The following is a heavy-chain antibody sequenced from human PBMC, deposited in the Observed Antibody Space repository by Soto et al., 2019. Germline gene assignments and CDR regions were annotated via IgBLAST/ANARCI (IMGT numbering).Heavy chain of an antibody. CDR2: INANNGKP. CDR1: GYTFTTYD. D-gene: IGHD6-13*01. Sequence: QVLLVQSGAEVKKPGASVQISCKASGYTFTTYDSHWVRQAPGQRLEWMGSINANNGKPKYSQRVQGRATCTRDTSATTGYMDLSSLISEDTAVYYCVVSSGWWAFHSWGQGTLVTVSS. CDR3: VVSSGWWAFHS. V-gene: IGHV1-3*01. J-gene: IGHJ4*02.